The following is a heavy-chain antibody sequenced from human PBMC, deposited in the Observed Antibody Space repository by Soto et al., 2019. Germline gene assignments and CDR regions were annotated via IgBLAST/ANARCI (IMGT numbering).Heavy chain of an antibody. D-gene: IGHD3-3*01. CDR2: ISYDGSNK. CDR3: ARDEIRFSWAYGMDV. J-gene: IGHJ6*02. CDR1: GFTFSSYA. V-gene: IGHV3-30-3*01. Sequence: QVQLVESGGGVVQPGRSLRLSCAASGFTFSSYAMHWVRQAPGKGLEWVAVISYDGSNKYYADSVKGRFTISRDNSKNTLYLQMNGLRAEDTDVDDCARDEIRFSWAYGMDVWGQGTTVTVSS.